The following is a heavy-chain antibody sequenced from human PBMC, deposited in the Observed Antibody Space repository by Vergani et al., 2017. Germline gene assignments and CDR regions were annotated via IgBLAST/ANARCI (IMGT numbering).Heavy chain of an antibody. CDR1: GFTFSSYS. CDR3: ARGCSSTSCYYYYYGMDV. Sequence: EVQLVESGGGLVQPGGSLRLSCAASGFTFSSYSMNWVRQAPGKGLEWVSYISSCSSTIYYADSVKGRFTISRDNAKNSLYLQMNSLRAEDTAVYYCARGCSSTSCYYYYYGMDVWGQGTTVTVSS. J-gene: IGHJ6*02. V-gene: IGHV3-48*01. CDR2: ISSCSSTI. D-gene: IGHD2-2*01.